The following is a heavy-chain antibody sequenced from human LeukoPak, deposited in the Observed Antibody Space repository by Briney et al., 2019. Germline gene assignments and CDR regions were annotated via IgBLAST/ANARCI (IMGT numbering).Heavy chain of an antibody. CDR1: EFTFSTYN. CDR2: ISSSLGTI. Sequence: TGGSLRLSCAASEFTFSTYNMNWVRQAPGKGLEWVSYISSSLGTIYYADSVKGRFTISRDNAKNSLYLQMNSLRAEDTAVYYCAREGSDFWSGYSKGYFDYWGRGTPVTVSS. J-gene: IGHJ4*02. CDR3: AREGSDFWSGYSKGYFDY. V-gene: IGHV3-48*01. D-gene: IGHD3-3*01.